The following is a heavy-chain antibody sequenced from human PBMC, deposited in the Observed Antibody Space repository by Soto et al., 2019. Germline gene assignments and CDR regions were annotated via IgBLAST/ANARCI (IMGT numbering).Heavy chain of an antibody. CDR1: RDSVSSNSAT. D-gene: IGHD3-9*01. V-gene: IGHV6-1*01. J-gene: IGHJ4*02. CDR2: TYYRSRWSN. Sequence: PSQTLSLTCAISRDSVSSNSATWDWIRQSPSRGLEWLGRTYYRSRWSNDYAVSVKSRITITPDTSKNQFSLQLSSVTPEDTAVYYCAKLTGSGGKWGQGTLVTVSS. CDR3: AKLTGSGGK.